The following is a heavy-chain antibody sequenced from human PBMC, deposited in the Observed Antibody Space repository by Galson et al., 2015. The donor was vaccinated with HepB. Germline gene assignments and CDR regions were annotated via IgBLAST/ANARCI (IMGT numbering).Heavy chain of an antibody. J-gene: IGHJ5*02. Sequence: SVKVSCKASGYTFTSYGISWVRQAPGQGLEWMGWVSAHNANTNYAQTVQGRVTMTTDTSTSTAYMKLRGLTSDDTAVYYCARGLYRLDLWGQGTLVIVTS. CDR2: VSAHNANT. CDR1: GYTFTSYG. D-gene: IGHD2/OR15-2a*01. V-gene: IGHV1-18*04. CDR3: ARGLYRLDL.